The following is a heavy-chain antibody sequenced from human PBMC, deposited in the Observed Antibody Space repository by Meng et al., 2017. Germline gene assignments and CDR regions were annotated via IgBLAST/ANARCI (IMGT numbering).Heavy chain of an antibody. CDR1: GFTFSSYW. D-gene: IGHD3-10*01. J-gene: IGHJ4*02. Sequence: GGSLRLSCAASGFTFSSYWMSWVRQAPGKGLEWVANIKQDGSEKYYVDSVKGRFTISRDNAKNSLYLQMNSLRAEDTAVYYCARIRATYYYGSGSKYYFDYWGQGTLVTVSS. CDR3: ARIRATYYYGSGSKYYFDY. CDR2: IKQDGSEK. V-gene: IGHV3-7*01.